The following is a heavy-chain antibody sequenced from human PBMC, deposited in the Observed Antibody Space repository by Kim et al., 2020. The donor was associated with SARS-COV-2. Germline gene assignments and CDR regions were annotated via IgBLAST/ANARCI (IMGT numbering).Heavy chain of an antibody. V-gene: IGHV3-30-3*01. CDR3: ARGRTYQLLSYYFDY. D-gene: IGHD2-2*01. CDR2: ISYDGSNK. CDR1: GFTFSSYA. Sequence: GGSLRLSCAASGFTFSSYAMHWVRQAPGKGLEWVAVISYDGSNKYYADSVKGRFTISRDNSKNTLYLQMNSLRAEDTAVYYCARGRTYQLLSYYFDYWGQGTLVTVSS. J-gene: IGHJ4*02.